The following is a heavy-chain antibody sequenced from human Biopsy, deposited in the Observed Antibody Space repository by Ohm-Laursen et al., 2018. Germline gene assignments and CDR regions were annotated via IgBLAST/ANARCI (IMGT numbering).Heavy chain of an antibody. D-gene: IGHD3-10*01. J-gene: IGHJ5*02. CDR3: ARDTLMAQHLVPGENWFDP. CDR1: GGTFSSYG. Sequence: VKISCKAPGGTFSSYGVNWVRQAPGQGLEWMGGIIPMLGTVQYARKLRGRVTITADKPTSTAYMELTSLTSDDTAVYYCARDTLMAQHLVPGENWFDPWGQGTLVTVSS. CDR2: IIPMLGTV. V-gene: IGHV1-69*10.